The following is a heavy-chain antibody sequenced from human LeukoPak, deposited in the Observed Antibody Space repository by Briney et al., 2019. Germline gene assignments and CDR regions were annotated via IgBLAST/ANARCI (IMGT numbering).Heavy chain of an antibody. CDR2: INHSGST. V-gene: IGHV4-34*01. J-gene: IGHJ4*02. D-gene: IGHD3-3*01. CDR1: GVSFSGYY. Sequence: TSETLFLTCAVYGVSFSGYYWSWIRQPPGKGLEWIGEINHSGSTNYNPSLKSRVTISVATSKNQFSLKLSSVTAADTAVYYCARGPGRRITIFGVVIETYYFDYWGQGTLVTVSS. CDR3: ARGPGRRITIFGVVIETYYFDY.